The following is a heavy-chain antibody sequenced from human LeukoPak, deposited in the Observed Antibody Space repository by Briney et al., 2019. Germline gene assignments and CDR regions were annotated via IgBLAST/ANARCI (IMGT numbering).Heavy chain of an antibody. CDR3: ARTKVPIGEYDILTGYSYYFDY. Sequence: SETMSLTSAVYGGSFSGYYWSWIRHLPGKVLEWTGEIHHRGSTDYNPSLKSRVTISVDTSKNQFSLKLSSVTAAYTAVYYCARTKVPIGEYDILTGYSYYFDYWGQGTLVTVSS. J-gene: IGHJ4*02. V-gene: IGHV4-34*01. CDR1: GGSFSGYY. D-gene: IGHD3-9*01. CDR2: IHHRGST.